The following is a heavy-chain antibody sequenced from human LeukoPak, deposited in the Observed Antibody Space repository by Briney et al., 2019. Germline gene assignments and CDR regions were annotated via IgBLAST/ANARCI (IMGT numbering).Heavy chain of an antibody. J-gene: IGHJ4*02. CDR3: ARASSYYFDY. CDR2: ISSGGSTV. Sequence: GGSLSLSCAASGFTFSDYYMSWIRQAPGKGLEWLSYISSGGSTVYYADSVKGRFTISRDNAKNSLYLQMNSLRAEDTAVYYCARASSYYFDYWGQGTLVTVSS. CDR1: GFTFSDYY. V-gene: IGHV3-11*01.